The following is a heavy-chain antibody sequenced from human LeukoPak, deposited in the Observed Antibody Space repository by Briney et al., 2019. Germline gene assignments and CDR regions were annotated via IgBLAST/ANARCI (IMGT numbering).Heavy chain of an antibody. CDR3: AKCPSGVLRYFAPIDY. D-gene: IGHD3-9*01. V-gene: IGHV3-30*18. J-gene: IGHJ4*02. CDR1: KFTFSNYG. CDR2: ISSDGSNK. Sequence: GGSLILFCAASKFTFSNYGMHWVRQAPGKGLEWVAVISSDGSNKYYADSVKGRFTISRDNSKNTLYLQMNSLRAEDTAVYYCAKCPSGVLRYFAPIDYWGQGTPVTVSS.